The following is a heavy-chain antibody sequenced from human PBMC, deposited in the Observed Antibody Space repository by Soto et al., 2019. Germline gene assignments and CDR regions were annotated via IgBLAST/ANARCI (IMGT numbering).Heavy chain of an antibody. Sequence: GGSLRLSCVASGFTFSDYAMAWVRQSPGKGLEWVSSISGSGGSTYYADSVKGRFTISRDNSKNTVFLQMNSLRAEDTAVYYCAKHHGMDVWGQGATVTVSS. V-gene: IGHV3-23*01. CDR2: ISGSGGST. CDR3: AKHHGMDV. J-gene: IGHJ6*01. CDR1: GFTFSDYA.